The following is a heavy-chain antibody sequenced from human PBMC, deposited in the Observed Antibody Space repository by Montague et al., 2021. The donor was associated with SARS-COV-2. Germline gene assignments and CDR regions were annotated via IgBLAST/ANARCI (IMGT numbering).Heavy chain of an antibody. Sequence: SLRLSCAASGFIFSSYEMNWVRQAPGKGLEWISYISSSGGGSTKHYTDSVKGRFTISRDNAKNSLYLQMNSLRVEDPAIYYCARDRDWDDWCGMDVWGQETTVTVSS. D-gene: IGHD2-21*01. CDR3: ARDRDWDDWCGMDV. CDR2: ISSSGGGSTK. V-gene: IGHV3-48*03. CDR1: GFIFSSYE. J-gene: IGHJ6*02.